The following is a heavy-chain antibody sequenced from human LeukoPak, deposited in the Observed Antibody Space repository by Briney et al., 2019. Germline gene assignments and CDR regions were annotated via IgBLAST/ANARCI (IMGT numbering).Heavy chain of an antibody. V-gene: IGHV4-34*01. D-gene: IGHD3-22*01. Sequence: PSETLSLTCAVYGGSFSGYYWSWIRRPPGKGLEWIGEINHSGSTNYNPSLKSRVTISVDTSKNQFSLKLSSVTAADTAVYYCARETSGYYYPYFDYWGQGTLVTVSS. CDR1: GGSFSGYY. CDR3: ARETSGYYYPYFDY. J-gene: IGHJ4*02. CDR2: INHSGST.